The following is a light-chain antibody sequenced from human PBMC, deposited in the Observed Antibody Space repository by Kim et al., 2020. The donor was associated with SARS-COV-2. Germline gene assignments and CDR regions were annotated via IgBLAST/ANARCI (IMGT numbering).Light chain of an antibody. CDR1: RSNIGFNS. CDR2: TYG. V-gene: IGLV1-44*01. CDR3: EAWDDSLNGVV. Sequence: GQKFTISCSGSRSNIGFNSVNWYHQVPGTAPKLLIYTYGQRPSGVPDRFSGSKSGTSASLAISGLQSEDEGVYYCEAWDDSLNGVVFGGGTQLTVL. J-gene: IGLJ2*01.